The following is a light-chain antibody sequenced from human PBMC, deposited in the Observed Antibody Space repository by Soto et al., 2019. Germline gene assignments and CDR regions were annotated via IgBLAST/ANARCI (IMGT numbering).Light chain of an antibody. V-gene: IGKV3-15*01. J-gene: IGKJ1*01. CDR1: QSVSTK. CDR3: QQYNSWLWT. Sequence: EIVLTQSPATLSVSPGERATLSFTASQSVSTKLAWYQQKPGQAPRLLINDASTRATGIPARFSGSGSGTEFTLIISSLQSEDSAVYYCQQYNSWLWTFGQGTKVDI. CDR2: DAS.